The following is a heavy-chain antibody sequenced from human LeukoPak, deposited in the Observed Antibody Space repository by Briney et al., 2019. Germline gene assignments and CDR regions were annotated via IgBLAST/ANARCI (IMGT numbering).Heavy chain of an antibody. V-gene: IGHV3-48*02. CDR1: GFTFSTSR. Sequence: GGSLRLSCAASGFTFSTSRMNWVRQAPGKGLEWVSYISSSSTTIYYADSVKGRFTISRDNGKNSLYLQMNSLRDEDTAVYYCARTASTTDYYFDLWGRGTLVTVSS. CDR3: ARTASTTDYYFDL. CDR2: ISSSSTTI. D-gene: IGHD5/OR15-5a*01. J-gene: IGHJ2*01.